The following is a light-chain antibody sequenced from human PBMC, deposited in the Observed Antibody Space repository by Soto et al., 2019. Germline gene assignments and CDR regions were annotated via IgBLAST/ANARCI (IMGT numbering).Light chain of an antibody. CDR3: SSYTSSTSAVV. Sequence: QSALTQPASVSGSPGQSITISCTGTSSDVGGYNYVSWYQQHPGKAPKLMIYDVSNRPSGVSNRFSGSKSGNTASLTISGVQAEDDADYYCSSYTSSTSAVVFGGGTKLTVL. J-gene: IGLJ2*01. CDR2: DVS. V-gene: IGLV2-14*01. CDR1: SSDVGGYNY.